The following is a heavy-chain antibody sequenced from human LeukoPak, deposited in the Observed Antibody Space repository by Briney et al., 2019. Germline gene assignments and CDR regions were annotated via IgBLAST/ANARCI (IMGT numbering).Heavy chain of an antibody. CDR3: ARGRDGYKSAFDI. CDR2: IYYGGST. CDR1: GGSVSSGSYY. V-gene: IGHV4-61*03. Sequence: SETVSLTCTVSGGSVSSGSYYWSWIRQPPGKGLEWIGYIYYGGSTNYYPSLKSRVTISVDTSKNHFSLNLNSVTAADTAVYYCARGRDGYKSAFDIWGQGTMVTVSS. D-gene: IGHD5-24*01. J-gene: IGHJ3*02.